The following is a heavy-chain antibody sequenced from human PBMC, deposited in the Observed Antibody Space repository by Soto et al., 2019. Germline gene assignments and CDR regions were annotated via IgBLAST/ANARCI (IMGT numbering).Heavy chain of an antibody. V-gene: IGHV3-9*01. CDR1: GFTFDDYA. D-gene: IGHD6-13*01. Sequence: PGGSLRLSCAASGFTFDDYAMHWVRQAPGKGLEWVSGISWNSGSIGYADSVKGRFTISRDNAKNSLYLQMNSLRAEDTALYYCAKEYSRHYGMDVWGHGTTVTVSS. J-gene: IGHJ6*02. CDR3: AKEYSRHYGMDV. CDR2: ISWNSGSI.